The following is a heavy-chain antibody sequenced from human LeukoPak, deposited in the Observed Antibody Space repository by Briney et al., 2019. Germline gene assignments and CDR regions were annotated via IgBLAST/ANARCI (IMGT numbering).Heavy chain of an antibody. Sequence: GGSLRLSCAASGFTFSSYDMHWVRQPTGKGLEWVSAIGTAGDTYYSHSVKGRFTISRENAKNSLYLHMNSLSAGDTAVYFCARGHMLTGYYNFAWFDLWGQGTLVTISS. J-gene: IGHJ5*02. D-gene: IGHD3-9*01. CDR2: IGTAGDT. V-gene: IGHV3-13*01. CDR3: ARGHMLTGYYNFAWFDL. CDR1: GFTFSSYD.